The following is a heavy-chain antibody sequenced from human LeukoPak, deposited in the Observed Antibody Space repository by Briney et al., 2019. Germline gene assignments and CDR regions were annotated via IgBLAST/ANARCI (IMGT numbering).Heavy chain of an antibody. CDR1: GYTFTSYD. Sequence: GASVKVSCKASGYTFTSYDINWVRQATGQGLEWMGWMNPNSGNTGYAQKFQGRVTITRNTSISTAYMELSSLRSEDTAVYYCARGLRKVRGDTLYNWFDPWGQGTLVTVSS. V-gene: IGHV1-8*03. J-gene: IGHJ5*02. D-gene: IGHD3-10*01. CDR2: MNPNSGNT. CDR3: ARGLRKVRGDTLYNWFDP.